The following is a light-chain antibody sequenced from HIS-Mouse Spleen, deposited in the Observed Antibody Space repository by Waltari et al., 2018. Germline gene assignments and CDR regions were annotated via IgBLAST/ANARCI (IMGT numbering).Light chain of an antibody. V-gene: IGLV1-47*01. CDR3: AAWDDSLSGPV. Sequence: QSVLTQPPSASGTPGQRVTTSRSGPSPTLGSTSVSWYQPPPGQAPKLLIYRNNQRPSGVPDRFSGSKSGTSASLAISGLRSEDEADYYCAAWDDSLSGPVFGGGTKLTVL. CDR1: SPTLGSTS. CDR2: RNN. J-gene: IGLJ3*02.